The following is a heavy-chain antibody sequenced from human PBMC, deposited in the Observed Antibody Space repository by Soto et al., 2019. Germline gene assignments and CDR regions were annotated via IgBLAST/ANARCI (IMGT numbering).Heavy chain of an antibody. Sequence: SQTLSRTCTVSGDSIGSGNKYWSLIPQAPGKGLEWNGYIFSSGTTYYNPSHKSRLTMSLDTAQNQFSLKLNSVTEADTAVYFCARVPSPFDFYYAMDVWGQGTTVTVS. CDR1: GDSIGSGNKY. CDR2: IFSSGTT. CDR3: ARVPSPFDFYYAMDV. D-gene: IGHD3-16*01. V-gene: IGHV4-30-4*01. J-gene: IGHJ6*02.